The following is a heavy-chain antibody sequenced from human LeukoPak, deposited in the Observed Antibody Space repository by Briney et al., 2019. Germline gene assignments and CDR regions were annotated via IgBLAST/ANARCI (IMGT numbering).Heavy chain of an antibody. CDR3: AKEGDVWGSYRQHY. Sequence: GGSLRLSCAASGFTFSRYAMHWVRQAPGKGLEWVSAISGSGGSTYYADSVKGRFTISRDNSKNTLYLQMNSLRAEDTAVYYCAKEGDVWGSYRQHYWGQGTLVTVSS. V-gene: IGHV3-23*01. D-gene: IGHD3-16*02. CDR2: ISGSGGST. J-gene: IGHJ4*02. CDR1: GFTFSRYA.